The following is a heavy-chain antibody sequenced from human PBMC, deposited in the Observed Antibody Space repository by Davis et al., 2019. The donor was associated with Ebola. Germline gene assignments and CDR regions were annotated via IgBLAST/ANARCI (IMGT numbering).Heavy chain of an antibody. D-gene: IGHD6-13*01. CDR3: ARQMKWGQQPVGEALDI. CDR2: INAGRGNT. V-gene: IGHV1-3*01. CDR1: GYSFNSYA. J-gene: IGHJ3*02. Sequence: ASVKVSCKTSGYSFNSYAIHWLRQAPGQSLEWMGWINAGRGNTRYSKNFQGRVTITRDTSATTAHMELSRLRSDDTATYYCARQMKWGQQPVGEALDIWGQGTAVTVSS.